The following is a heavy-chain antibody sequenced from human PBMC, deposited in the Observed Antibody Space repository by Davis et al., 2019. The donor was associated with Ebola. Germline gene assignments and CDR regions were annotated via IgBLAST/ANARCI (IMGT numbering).Heavy chain of an antibody. Sequence: GGSLRLSCAASGFTFSDYYMNWVRQAPGKGLEWVSSISSSSNYIYYADSMKGRFTISRDNAKNSLFLQMNSLRAEDTAVYYCAAADIVVVVDGTSYPHAFDTWGQGTVVTVSS. CDR3: AAADIVVVVDGTSYPHAFDT. J-gene: IGHJ3*02. CDR1: GFTFSDYY. D-gene: IGHD2-15*01. CDR2: ISSSSNYI. V-gene: IGHV3-21*01.